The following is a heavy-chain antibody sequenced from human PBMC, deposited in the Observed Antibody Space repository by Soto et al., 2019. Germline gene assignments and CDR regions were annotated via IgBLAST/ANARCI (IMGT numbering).Heavy chain of an antibody. J-gene: IGHJ4*02. D-gene: IGHD3-16*02. Sequence: SETLSLTCAVSGYSISSGYYWGWIRQPPGKGLEWIGSIYHSGSTYYNPSLKSRVTISVDTSKNQFSLKLSSVTAADTAVYYCASGDDYVWGSYRMGVDFDYWGQGTLVTVSS. CDR1: GYSISSGYY. CDR3: ASGDDYVWGSYRMGVDFDY. CDR2: IYHSGST. V-gene: IGHV4-38-2*01.